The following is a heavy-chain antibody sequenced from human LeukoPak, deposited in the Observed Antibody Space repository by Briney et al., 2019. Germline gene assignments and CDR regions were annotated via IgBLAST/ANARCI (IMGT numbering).Heavy chain of an antibody. D-gene: IGHD3-22*01. J-gene: IGHJ4*02. Sequence: GGSLRLSCAASGFTFSNYGMHWVRQAPGKGLEWVAVISYDGSNKYYADSVKGRFTISRDNSKNTLYLQMNSLRAEDTAVYYCASRSDDSSGYYSREPDYFDYWGQGTLVTVSS. V-gene: IGHV3-30*03. CDR3: ASRSDDSSGYYSREPDYFDY. CDR1: GFTFSNYG. CDR2: ISYDGSNK.